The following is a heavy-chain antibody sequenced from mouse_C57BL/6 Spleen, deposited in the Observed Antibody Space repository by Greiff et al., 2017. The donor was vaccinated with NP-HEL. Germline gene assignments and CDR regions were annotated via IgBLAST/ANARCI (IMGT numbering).Heavy chain of an antibody. CDR1: GYTFTSYW. V-gene: IGHV1-5*01. J-gene: IGHJ2*01. D-gene: IGHD1-1*01. CDR3: TNYYGSSYGYFDY. Sequence: VQLQQSGTVLARPGASVKMSCKTSGYTFTSYWMHWVNQRPGQGLEWIGAIYPGNSDTSYNQKFKGKAKLTAVTSASTAYMELSSLTNEDSAVYYCTNYYGSSYGYFDYWGQGTTRTVSS. CDR2: IYPGNSDT.